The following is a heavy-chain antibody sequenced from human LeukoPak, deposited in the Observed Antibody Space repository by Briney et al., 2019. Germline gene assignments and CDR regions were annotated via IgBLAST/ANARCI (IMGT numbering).Heavy chain of an antibody. CDR3: AKDRGEHWFDP. CDR2: ISGSGDRT. J-gene: IGHJ5*02. Sequence: GGSLRLSCAASGFTFSSYAMSWVRQAPGKGLEWVSAISGSGDRTYYADSGKGRFTISRENSKNTLYLQMNSLRAEDTAVYYCAKDRGEHWFDPCGQGTLVTVSS. V-gene: IGHV3-23*01. D-gene: IGHD2-21*01. CDR1: GFTFSSYA.